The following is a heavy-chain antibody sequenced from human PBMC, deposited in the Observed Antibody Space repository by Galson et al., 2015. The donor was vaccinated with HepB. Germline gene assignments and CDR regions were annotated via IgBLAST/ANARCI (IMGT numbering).Heavy chain of an antibody. CDR3: ARGIAAAGTVDYYYYMDV. J-gene: IGHJ6*03. CDR1: GFTFSSYG. V-gene: IGHV3-30*03. D-gene: IGHD6-13*01. CDR2: ISYDGSNK. Sequence: SLRLSCAASGFTFSSYGMHWVRQAPGKGLEWVAVISYDGSNKYYAGSVKGRFTISRDNSKNTLYLQMNSLRAEDTAVYYCARGIAAAGTVDYYYYMDVWGKGTTVTVSS.